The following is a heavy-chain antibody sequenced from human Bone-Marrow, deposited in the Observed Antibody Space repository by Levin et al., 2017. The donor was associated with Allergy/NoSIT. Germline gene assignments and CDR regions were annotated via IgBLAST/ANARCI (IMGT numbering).Heavy chain of an antibody. Sequence: GGSLRLSCAASGFTFSSYWMSWVRQAPGKGLEWVANIKQDGSEKYYVDSVKGRFTISRDNAKNSLYLQMNSLRAEDTAVYYCARDRWVGRYFDWLLYPPATGDYMDVWGKGTTVTVSS. CDR2: IKQDGSEK. CDR1: GFTFSSYW. V-gene: IGHV3-7*03. CDR3: ARDRWVGRYFDWLLYPPATGDYMDV. J-gene: IGHJ6*03. D-gene: IGHD3-9*01.